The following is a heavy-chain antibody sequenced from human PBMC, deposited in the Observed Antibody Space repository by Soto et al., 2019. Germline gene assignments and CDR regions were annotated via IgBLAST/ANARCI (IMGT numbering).Heavy chain of an antibody. Sequence: SETLSLTCTVSGGSISSYYWSWIRQPPGKGLEWIGYIYYSGSTNYNPSLKSRVTISVDTSENQFSLKLSSVTAADTAVYYCARAYSSSWQGYYYYGMDVWGQGTTVTVSS. V-gene: IGHV4-59*01. J-gene: IGHJ6*02. CDR1: GGSISSYY. CDR2: IYYSGST. CDR3: ARAYSSSWQGYYYYGMDV. D-gene: IGHD6-13*01.